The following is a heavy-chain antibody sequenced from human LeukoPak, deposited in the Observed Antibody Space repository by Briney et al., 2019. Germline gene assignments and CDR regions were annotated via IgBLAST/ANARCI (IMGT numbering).Heavy chain of an antibody. J-gene: IGHJ4*02. V-gene: IGHV4-59*01. CDR1: GDSISTYY. Sequence: SETLSLTCTVSGDSISTYYWSWIRQPPGKGLEWIGYIYYRVTSYYNPSLKSRVTMSVDMSTRQISLKLSSVTAADTAVYYCARAVGGDGSGSLWGPGALVTVSS. CDR3: ARAVGGDGSGSL. CDR2: IYYRVTS. D-gene: IGHD3-10*01.